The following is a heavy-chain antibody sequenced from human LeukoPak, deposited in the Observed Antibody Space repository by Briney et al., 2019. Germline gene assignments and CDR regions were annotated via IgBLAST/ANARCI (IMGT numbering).Heavy chain of an antibody. CDR2: INSDGSST. V-gene: IGHV3-74*01. J-gene: IGHJ4*02. Sequence: GGSLRLSCAASGFTFSSYWMHWVRQAPGKGLECVSRINSDGSSTSYADSVKGRFTISRDNAKNTAYLQMNSLRAEDTAVYYCSRDRVSGDSSGPGGYWGQGTLVTVSS. D-gene: IGHD3-22*01. CDR3: SRDRVSGDSSGPGGY. CDR1: GFTFSSYW.